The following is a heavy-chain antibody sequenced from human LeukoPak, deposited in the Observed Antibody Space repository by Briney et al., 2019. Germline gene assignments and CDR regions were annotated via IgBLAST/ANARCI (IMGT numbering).Heavy chain of an antibody. CDR1: GGSINSGGYY. D-gene: IGHD2-2*01. CDR2: ISYTGST. Sequence: SQTLSLTCIVSGGSINSGGYYWSWIRQHPGKGLEWIGYISYTGSTYYNPSLKSRLTISLDTSKNQFSLKLSSMTAADTAVYYCARTIIVVVPPAMLFDNWGQGTLVTVSS. V-gene: IGHV4-31*03. CDR3: ARTIIVVVPPAMLFDN. J-gene: IGHJ4*02.